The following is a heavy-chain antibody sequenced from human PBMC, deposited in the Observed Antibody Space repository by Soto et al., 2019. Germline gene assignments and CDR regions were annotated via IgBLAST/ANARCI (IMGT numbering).Heavy chain of an antibody. J-gene: IGHJ5*02. CDR3: AKERPKLDHRADKWFDP. V-gene: IGHV3-23*01. D-gene: IGHD1-1*01. CDR2: ISGSGGST. CDR1: GFTFSSYA. Sequence: GGSLRLSCAASGFTFSSYAMSWVRQAPGKGLEWVSAISGSGGSTYYADSVKGRFTISRDNSKNTLYLQMNSLRAEDTAVYYCAKERPKLDHRADKWFDPWGQGTLVTVSS.